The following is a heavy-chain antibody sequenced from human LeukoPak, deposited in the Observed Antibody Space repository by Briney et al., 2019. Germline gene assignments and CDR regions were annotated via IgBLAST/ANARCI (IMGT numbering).Heavy chain of an antibody. V-gene: IGHV4-34*08. CDR1: GGTFSGYY. Sequence: SETLSLTCAVYGGTFSGYYWSWIRQPPGKGLEWIGEIXXSGSTNYNPSLKSRVTISVDTSKNQFSLKLSSVTAADTAVYYCAXXPEYYDSSGSXAGXYFDYWGQGTLVTVSS. D-gene: IGHD3-22*01. J-gene: IGHJ4*02. CDR3: AXXPEYYDSSGSXAGXYFDY. CDR2: IXXSGST.